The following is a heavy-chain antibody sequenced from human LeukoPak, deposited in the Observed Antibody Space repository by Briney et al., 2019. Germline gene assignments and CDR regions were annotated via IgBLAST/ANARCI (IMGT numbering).Heavy chain of an antibody. Sequence: GESLKISCQGSGYTFTSYWIGWVRQVPGKGLEWMGIIYPGDSDTRYSPSFQGQVTISADKSINTAYLQWSSLKASDTAMYYCARHRGRLDYGDFYMDVWGKGTTVTVSS. V-gene: IGHV5-51*01. CDR3: ARHRGRLDYGDFYMDV. D-gene: IGHD4-17*01. J-gene: IGHJ6*03. CDR2: IYPGDSDT. CDR1: GYTFTSYW.